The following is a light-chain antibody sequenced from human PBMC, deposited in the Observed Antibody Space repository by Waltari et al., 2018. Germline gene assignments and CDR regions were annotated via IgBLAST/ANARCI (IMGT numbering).Light chain of an antibody. CDR1: KNLLYSSNNKNY. Sequence: EIVMIKSSDSMAVSLGERGTINCKSSKNLLYSSNNKNYLTWYQQKSGQPPKVLIFWASTRESGVAERFNGSGSGTDFTLTINSLQPEDVAVYFCQQYFSSPYTFGQGTKLEIK. CDR3: QQYFSSPYT. V-gene: IGKV4-1*01. J-gene: IGKJ2*01. CDR2: WAS.